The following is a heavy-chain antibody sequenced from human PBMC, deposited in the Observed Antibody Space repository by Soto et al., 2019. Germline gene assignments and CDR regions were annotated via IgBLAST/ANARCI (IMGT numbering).Heavy chain of an antibody. CDR2: IIPIFGTA. J-gene: IGHJ4*01. D-gene: IGHD4-4*01. CDR1: GGTFSSYA. Sequence: SVQVSCKASGGTFSSYAISWVRQAPGQGLEWMGGIIPIFGTANYAQKFQGRVTITAEESTSTAYMELSSLRSEDTVVDYCASGSSGYCNYGLTLDYWGHVTLVTDSP. CDR3: ASGSSGYCNYGLTLDY. V-gene: IGHV1-69*13.